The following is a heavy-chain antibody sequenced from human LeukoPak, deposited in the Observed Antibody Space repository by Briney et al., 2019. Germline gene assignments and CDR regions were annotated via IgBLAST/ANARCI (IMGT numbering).Heavy chain of an antibody. CDR3: ARENSSGWSSDFDY. V-gene: IGHV3-30-3*01. J-gene: IGHJ4*02. CDR1: GFTFSSYA. Sequence: GGSLRLSCAASGFTFSSYAMHWVRQAPGKGLEWVAVISYDGSNKYYADSVKGRLTISRDNSKNTLYLQMNSLRAEDTAVYYCARENSSGWSSDFDYWGQGTLVTVSS. CDR2: ISYDGSNK. D-gene: IGHD6-19*01.